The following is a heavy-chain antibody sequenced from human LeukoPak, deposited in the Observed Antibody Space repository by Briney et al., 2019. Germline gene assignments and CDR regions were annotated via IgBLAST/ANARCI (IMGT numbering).Heavy chain of an antibody. CDR3: ARSGVVVVPAAIETAFDI. CDR1: GGSISSGSYY. CDR2: IYTSGST. D-gene: IGHD2-2*02. V-gene: IGHV4-61*02. Sequence: PSQTLSLTCTVSGGSISSGSYYWSWIRQPAGKGLEWIGRIYTSGSTNYNPSLKSRVTISVDTSKNQFSLKLSSVTAADTAVYYCARSGVVVVPAAIETAFDIWGQGATVTVSS. J-gene: IGHJ3*02.